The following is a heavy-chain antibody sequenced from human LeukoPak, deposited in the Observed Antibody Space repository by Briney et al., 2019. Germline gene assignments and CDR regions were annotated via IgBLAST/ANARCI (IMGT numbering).Heavy chain of an antibody. D-gene: IGHD1-26*01. V-gene: IGHV3-30*18. CDR3: AKDVQRGSSPTDY. CDR2: ISYDGSHK. Sequence: GGSLRLSCVASGFTFNNYGIHWVRQAPGKGLEWVAVISYDGSHKYYADSVKGRFTISRDNSKNSLYLQTNSLRAEDTAVYYCAKDVQRGSSPTDYWGQGTLVTVSS. J-gene: IGHJ4*02. CDR1: GFTFNNYG.